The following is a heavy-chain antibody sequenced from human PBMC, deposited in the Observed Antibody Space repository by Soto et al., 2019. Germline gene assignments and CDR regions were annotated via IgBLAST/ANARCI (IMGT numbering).Heavy chain of an antibody. V-gene: IGHV3-74*01. CDR1: EFTFSSYW. J-gene: IGHJ3*02. CDR3: SRGGFTPGFEI. D-gene: IGHD2-15*01. CDR2: IDNDGRGT. Sequence: EEQLVESGGGLVQSGGSLRLSCAASEFTFSSYWMHWVRQAPGKGLVWVSRIDNDGRGTIYADSVKGRFTVTRDNTKNTLYLQMNSLRDEYTAVYYCSRGGFTPGFEIWVQGTMVTVSS.